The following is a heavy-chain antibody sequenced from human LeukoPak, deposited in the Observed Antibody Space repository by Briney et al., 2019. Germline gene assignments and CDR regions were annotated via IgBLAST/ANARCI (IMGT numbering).Heavy chain of an antibody. CDR3: TTGPEPAAMVFDF. Sequence: GGSLRLSCVASGFTFTNTWMSWVRQAPGKGLEWVGRLKSNRDGGTTDYAAPVEGRFSISRDDSRNTLFLQMDSLKTDDTAVYFCTTGPEPAAMVFDFWGQGTLVTVSS. D-gene: IGHD2-2*01. CDR2: LKSNRDGGTT. CDR1: GFTFTNTW. J-gene: IGHJ4*02. V-gene: IGHV3-15*01.